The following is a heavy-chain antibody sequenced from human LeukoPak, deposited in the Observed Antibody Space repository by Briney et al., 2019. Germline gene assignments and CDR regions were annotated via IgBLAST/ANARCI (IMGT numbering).Heavy chain of an antibody. CDR1: GFTFSSYW. D-gene: IGHD1-14*01. J-gene: IGHJ4*02. CDR2: ISSSDANT. V-gene: IGHV3-23*01. Sequence: PGGSLRLSCAASGFTFSSYWMSWVRQAPGKGLEWVSAISSSDANTYYADSVKGRFTISRDNSKNTLYLQMNSLRAEDTALYYCAIREPIGYWGQGTLVTVSS. CDR3: AIREPIGY.